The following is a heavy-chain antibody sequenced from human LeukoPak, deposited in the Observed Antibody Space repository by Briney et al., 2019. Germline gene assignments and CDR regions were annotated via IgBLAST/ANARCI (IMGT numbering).Heavy chain of an antibody. CDR1: GFTFSNYW. CDR3: AKGVSGNWPHFSDS. CDR2: IKHDGSET. D-gene: IGHD3-3*02. V-gene: IGHV3-7*01. Sequence: GGSLRLSCAASGFTFSNYWMSWVRQAPGKGLEWVANIKHDGSETYYVDSLKGRFTISRDNAKNSLYLQMNSLRVDDTAVYYCAKGVSGNWPHFSDSWGRGTLVTVSS. J-gene: IGHJ4*02.